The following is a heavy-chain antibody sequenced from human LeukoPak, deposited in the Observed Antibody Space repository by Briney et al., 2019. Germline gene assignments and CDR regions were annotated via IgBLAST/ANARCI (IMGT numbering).Heavy chain of an antibody. CDR1: GGTFSSSA. CDR3: ARDQGLTAPPPYGLDV. D-gene: IGHD5-18*01. Sequence: GASVKVSCKTSGGTFSSSAITWVRQAPGQGLEWMGRIIPVLSITTYAQKFQGSVTITADTSTSTVYMELSSLRSEETAVYYCARDQGLTAPPPYGLDVWGQGTTVIVSS. J-gene: IGHJ6*02. CDR2: IIPVLSIT. V-gene: IGHV1-69*04.